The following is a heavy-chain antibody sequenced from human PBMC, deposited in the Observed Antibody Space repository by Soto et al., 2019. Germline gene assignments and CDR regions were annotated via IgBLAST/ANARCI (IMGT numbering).Heavy chain of an antibody. CDR2: INDRGSI. Sequence: QVQLQQWGAGPLRPLETLSLTCGVSGGSFSGYYWAWIRQSPGKGLEWIGEINDRGSINYNPCLKSRVSMSVDTSKKHYSLNLRSVTAADTVVYYCARESHDILTGPPWVWYFDLWGRGTLVTVSS. D-gene: IGHD3-9*01. CDR3: ARESHDILTGPPWVWYFDL. CDR1: GGSFSGYY. J-gene: IGHJ2*01. V-gene: IGHV4-34*01.